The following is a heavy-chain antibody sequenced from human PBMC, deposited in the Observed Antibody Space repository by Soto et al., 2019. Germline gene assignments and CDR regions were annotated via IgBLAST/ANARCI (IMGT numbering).Heavy chain of an antibody. CDR3: ARRYGGNLDY. Sequence: SETLSLTCAVSGGSISSGDWWSWVRQPPGERLEWIGEIFHDGTTNYNPSLNSRVTISVDKSKNQFSLKLSSVTAADTAVYYCARRYGGNLDYWGQGTLVTVSS. CDR2: IFHDGTT. V-gene: IGHV4-4*02. D-gene: IGHD2-15*01. J-gene: IGHJ4*02. CDR1: GGSISSGDW.